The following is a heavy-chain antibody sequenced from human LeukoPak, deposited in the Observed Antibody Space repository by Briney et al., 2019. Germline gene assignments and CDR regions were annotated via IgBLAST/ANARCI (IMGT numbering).Heavy chain of an antibody. Sequence: GSLRLSCAASGFTFSSYAMSWVRQAPGKGLEWVSSISGSGGSTYYADSVKGRFTISRDNSKNTLYLRMNSLRGDDTAVYYCAKGTRHSSSWFLFDYWGQGTLVTVSS. CDR3: AKGTRHSSSWFLFDY. J-gene: IGHJ4*02. CDR1: GFTFSSYA. V-gene: IGHV3-23*01. D-gene: IGHD6-13*01. CDR2: ISGSGGST.